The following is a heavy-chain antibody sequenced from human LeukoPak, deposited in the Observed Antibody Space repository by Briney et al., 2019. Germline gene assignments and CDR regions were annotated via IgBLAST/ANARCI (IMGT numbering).Heavy chain of an antibody. CDR3: ARADSADYYDSGGSIDY. J-gene: IGHJ4*02. V-gene: IGHV1-46*01. CDR1: GYTFTTFH. D-gene: IGHD3-22*01. CDR2: INPSGGNT. Sequence: GASVTVSCKASGYTFTTFHIHWVRQAPGQGLEWMGIINPSGGNTNYAQKFQGRVTMTTDTSTTTIYMELSSLRSEDMAVYYCARADSADYYDSGGSIDYWGQGTLVTVSS.